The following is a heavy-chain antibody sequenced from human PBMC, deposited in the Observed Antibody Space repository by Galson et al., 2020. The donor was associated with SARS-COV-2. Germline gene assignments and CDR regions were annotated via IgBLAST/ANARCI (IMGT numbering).Heavy chain of an antibody. CDR3: AHKTAFDY. CDR1: GFTFSSAA. Sequence: GESLKISCEASGFTFSSAAMSWVRQAPRGGLEWVATITDGGGGTFYAASVKGRFTISRDDTKNALYLHMNSLRGDDSAVYCFAHKTAFDYRGQGTLVTVSS. CDR2: ITDGGGGT. V-gene: IGHV3-23*01. J-gene: IGHJ4*02.